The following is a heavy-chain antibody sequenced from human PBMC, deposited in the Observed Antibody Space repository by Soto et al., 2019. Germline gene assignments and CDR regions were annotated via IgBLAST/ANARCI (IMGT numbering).Heavy chain of an antibody. CDR2: MNSNSGNT. CDR3: ARAYGSGSYSRYYYYGMDV. CDR1: GYTFTSYD. J-gene: IGHJ6*02. V-gene: IGHV1-8*01. Sequence: ASVKVSCKASGYTFTSYDINWVRQATGQGLEWMGWMNSNSGNTGYAQKFQGRVTMTRNTSISTAYMELSSLRSEDTAVYYCARAYGSGSYSRYYYYGMDVWGQGTTVTVSS. D-gene: IGHD3-10*01.